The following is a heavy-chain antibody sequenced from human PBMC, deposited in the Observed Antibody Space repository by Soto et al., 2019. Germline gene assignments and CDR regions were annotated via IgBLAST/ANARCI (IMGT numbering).Heavy chain of an antibody. CDR1: GGSISSYY. CDR3: ARDGRRWRRNWFDP. CDR2: IYYSGST. Sequence: QVQLQESGPGLVKPSETLSLTCTVSGGSISSYYWSWIRQPPGKGLEWIGYIYYSGSTNYNPSLKSRVTISVDTSKNQFSLKLSSVTAADTAVYYCARDGRRWRRNWFDPWGQGTLVTVSS. V-gene: IGHV4-59*01. D-gene: IGHD2-21*02. J-gene: IGHJ5*02.